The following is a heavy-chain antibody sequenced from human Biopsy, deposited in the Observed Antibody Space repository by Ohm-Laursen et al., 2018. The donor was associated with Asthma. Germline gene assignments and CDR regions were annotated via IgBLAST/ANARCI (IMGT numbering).Heavy chain of an antibody. J-gene: IGHJ4*02. CDR2: MNPNSGNT. D-gene: IGHD3-16*01. V-gene: IGHV1-8*01. CDR1: GYTFTSYD. CDR3: TRWSLRVRDTPNDY. Sequence: ASVKVSCKASGYTFTSYDINWVRQATGQGLEWMGRMNPNSGNTGYPQNFQGRVTMTRDTSISTAYMELSSLRSEDTAVYYCTRWSLRVRDTPNDYWGQGTLVTVSS.